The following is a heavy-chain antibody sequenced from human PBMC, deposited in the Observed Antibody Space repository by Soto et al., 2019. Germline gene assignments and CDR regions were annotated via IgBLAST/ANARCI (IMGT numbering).Heavy chain of an antibody. D-gene: IGHD3-22*01. CDR3: ARAIAYYYGMDV. J-gene: IGHJ6*02. CDR1: GFTFSSYA. Sequence: PGGSLRLSCAASGFTFSSYAMHWVRQAPGKGLEWVAVISYDGGNKYYADSVKGRFTISRDNSKNTLYLQMNSLRAEDTAVYYCARAIAYYYGMDVWGQGTTVTVSS. V-gene: IGHV3-30-3*01. CDR2: ISYDGGNK.